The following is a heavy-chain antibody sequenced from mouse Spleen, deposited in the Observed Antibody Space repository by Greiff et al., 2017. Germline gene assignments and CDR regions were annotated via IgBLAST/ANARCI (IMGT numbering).Heavy chain of an antibody. CDR2: IDPSDSYT. CDR1: GYTFTSYW. D-gene: IGHD4-1*01. J-gene: IGHJ2*01. Sequence: QVQLQQPGAELVKPGASVKLSCKASGYTFTSYWMQWVKQRPGQGLEWIGEIDPSDSYTNYNQKFKGKATLTVDTSSSTAYMQLSSLTSEDSAVYYCARKGVTGTSDYWGQGTTLTVSS. V-gene: IGHV1-50*01. CDR3: ARKGVTGTSDY.